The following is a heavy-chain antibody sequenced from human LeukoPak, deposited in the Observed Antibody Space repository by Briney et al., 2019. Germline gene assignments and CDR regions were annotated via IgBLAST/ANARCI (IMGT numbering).Heavy chain of an antibody. J-gene: IGHJ4*02. V-gene: IGHV4-39*01. CDR1: GGSVSSSSYY. CDR2: IYYSGTT. CDR3: ARTPGFGESPDY. Sequence: SETLSLTCTVSGGSVSSSSYYWGWIRQPPGKGLEWIGTIYYSGTTYYNPSLKSRVTISVDTSNYQFSLNLNSVTAADTAVYYCARTPGFGESPDYWGQGTLVTVSS. D-gene: IGHD3-10*01.